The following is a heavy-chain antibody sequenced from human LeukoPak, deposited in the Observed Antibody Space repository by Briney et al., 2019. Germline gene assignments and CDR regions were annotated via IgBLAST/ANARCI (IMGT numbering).Heavy chain of an antibody. J-gene: IGHJ4*02. Sequence: SETLSLTCTVSGGSISSSSYYWDWIRQPPGKGLEWIGTIYYSGSTYYNPSLKSRDTISVDTSKNQFSLKLSSVTAADTAVYYCARERREQLLPPYTRLLTYFDYWGQGTLVTVSS. D-gene: IGHD2-2*01. V-gene: IGHV4-39*07. CDR3: ARERREQLLPPYTRLLTYFDY. CDR2: IYYSGST. CDR1: GGSISSSSYY.